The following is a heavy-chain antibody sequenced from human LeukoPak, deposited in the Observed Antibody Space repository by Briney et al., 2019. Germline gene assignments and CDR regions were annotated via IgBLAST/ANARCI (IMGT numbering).Heavy chain of an antibody. V-gene: IGHV3-23*01. J-gene: IGHJ4*02. Sequence: GGSLRLSCAASGFTFSSYAMSWVRQAPGKGLEWVSAISGSGGSTYYADSVKGRFTISRDNSKNTLYLQMNSLRAEDTAVYYCAKVVGYDFWSGYYAAYYFDYWGQGALVTVSS. CDR1: GFTFSSYA. CDR2: ISGSGGST. D-gene: IGHD3-3*01. CDR3: AKVVGYDFWSGYYAAYYFDY.